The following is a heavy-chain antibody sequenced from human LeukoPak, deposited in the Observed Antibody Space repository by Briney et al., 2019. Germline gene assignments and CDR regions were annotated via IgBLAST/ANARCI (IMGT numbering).Heavy chain of an antibody. CDR1: GFTFTNFA. CDR2: ISDDGNNK. D-gene: IGHD1-26*01. Sequence: GRSLRLSCAASGFTFTNFAMHWVRQAPGKGLEWVTVISDDGNNKYYADSVKGRFTISRDNSKNTLYLQMNSLRAEDTAVYYCAKVGATYPYYFDHWGQGTLVTVSS. V-gene: IGHV3-30*04. CDR3: AKVGATYPYYFDH. J-gene: IGHJ4*02.